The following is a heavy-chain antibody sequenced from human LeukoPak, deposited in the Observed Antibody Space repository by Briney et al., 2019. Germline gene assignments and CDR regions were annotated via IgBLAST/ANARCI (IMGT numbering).Heavy chain of an antibody. J-gene: IGHJ6*03. Sequence: GASVKVSCKASGYTFTSYYMHWVRQAPGQGLEWMGLINPSGGSTSYAQKFQGRVTMTRDMSTSTVYMELSSLRSEDTAVYYCARDPRRRDGYNFGYYYYMDVWGKGTTVTVSS. V-gene: IGHV1-46*01. CDR3: ARDPRRRDGYNFGYYYYMDV. D-gene: IGHD5-24*01. CDR2: INPSGGST. CDR1: GYTFTSYY.